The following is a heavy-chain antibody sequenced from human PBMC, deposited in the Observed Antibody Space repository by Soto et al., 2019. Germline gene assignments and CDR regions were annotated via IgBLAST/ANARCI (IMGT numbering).Heavy chain of an antibody. CDR3: ARVVAAISNWFDP. CDR1: GYTFTSYA. D-gene: IGHD2-15*01. V-gene: IGHV1-3*01. CDR2: INAGNGNT. Sequence: VKVSCKASGYTFTSYAMHWVRQAPGQRLEWMGWINAGNGNTKYSQKFQGRVTITRDTSASTAYMELSSLRSEDTAVYYCARVVAAISNWFDPWGQGTLVTVSS. J-gene: IGHJ5*02.